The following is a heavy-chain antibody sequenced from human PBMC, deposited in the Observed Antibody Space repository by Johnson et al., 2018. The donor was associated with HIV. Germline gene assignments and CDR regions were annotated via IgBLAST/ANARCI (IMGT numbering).Heavy chain of an antibody. J-gene: IGHJ3*02. V-gene: IGHV3-30-3*01. CDR2: ISYDGSNK. D-gene: IGHD1-26*01. Sequence: QVQLVESGGGLVQPGRSLRLSCAASGFTFTNYAMYWVRQAPGKGLEWVALISYDGSNKYYADSVKGRFTISRDNSKNTLYLQMNSLRVEDTAVYYCAKAVGGYAFDIWGQGTMVTVSS. CDR3: AKAVGGYAFDI. CDR1: GFTFTNYA.